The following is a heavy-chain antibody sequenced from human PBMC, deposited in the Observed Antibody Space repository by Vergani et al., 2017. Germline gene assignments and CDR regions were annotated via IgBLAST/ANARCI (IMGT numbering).Heavy chain of an antibody. CDR1: GGTFSSYA. D-gene: IGHD2-2*01. Sequence: QVQLVQSGAEVKKPGSSVKVSCKASGGTFSSYAISWVRQAPGQGLDWMGCLIPIFGTANYAQKFQGRVTITADESTSTAYMELSSLRSEDTAVYYCARRCSSTSCYDAFDIWGQVTMVIVSS. CDR3: ARRCSSTSCYDAFDI. V-gene: IGHV1-69*01. CDR2: LIPIFGTA. J-gene: IGHJ3*02.